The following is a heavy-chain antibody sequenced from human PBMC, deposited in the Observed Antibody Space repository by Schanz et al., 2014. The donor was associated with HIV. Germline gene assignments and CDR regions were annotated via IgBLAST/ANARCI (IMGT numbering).Heavy chain of an antibody. Sequence: QVQLVQSGAEVKKPGSSVKVSCKASGGTFSSYAISWVRQAPGQGLEWMGGLIPIFGTPNYAQKFQGRVTIIADESTSTAYMELSSLRSADTAVYFCARAAFSSEYYYGMDVWGQGTTVTVSS. CDR3: ARAAFSSEYYYGMDV. J-gene: IGHJ6*02. CDR1: GGTFSSYA. CDR2: LIPIFGTP. D-gene: IGHD3-3*02. V-gene: IGHV1-69*01.